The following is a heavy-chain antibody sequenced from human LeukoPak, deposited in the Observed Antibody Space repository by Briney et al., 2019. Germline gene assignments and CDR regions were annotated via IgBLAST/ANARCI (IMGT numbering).Heavy chain of an antibody. Sequence: SETLSLTCTVSGGSVSGGSYYWSWIRQPPGKGLEWIGYIYYSGSTNYNPSLKSRVTISVDTSKNQFSLKLSSVTAADTAVYYCARGGMATIDYWGQGTLVTVSS. CDR3: ARGGMATIDY. D-gene: IGHD5-24*01. V-gene: IGHV4-61*01. CDR1: GGSVSGGSYY. CDR2: IYYSGST. J-gene: IGHJ4*02.